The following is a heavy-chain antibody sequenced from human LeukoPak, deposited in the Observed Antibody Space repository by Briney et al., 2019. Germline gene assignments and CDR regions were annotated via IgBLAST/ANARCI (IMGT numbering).Heavy chain of an antibody. Sequence: GGSLRLSCAASVFTFSSYWVSWVRQAPGKGLEWVANIKQDGSEKYYVDSVKGRFTISRDNAKNSLYLQTNSLRAEDTAVYYCARDLEVTTWNYFDYWGQGTLVTVSS. CDR3: ARDLEVTTWNYFDY. J-gene: IGHJ4*02. CDR2: IKQDGSEK. V-gene: IGHV3-7*01. CDR1: VFTFSSYW. D-gene: IGHD4-17*01.